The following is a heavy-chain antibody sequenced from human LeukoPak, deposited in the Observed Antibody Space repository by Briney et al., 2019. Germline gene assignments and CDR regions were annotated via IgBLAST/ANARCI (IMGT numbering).Heavy chain of an antibody. CDR2: IYYSGST. V-gene: IGHV4-59*01. J-gene: IGHJ6*02. CDR3: ASRLQTSWVMDV. D-gene: IGHD1-26*01. Sequence: SETLSLTCTVSGGSSSSYYWSWIRQSPGKGLEWIGYIYYSGSTNYKPSLKSRVTMSVDTSKNQFSLMLSSVTAADTAVYYCASRLQTSWVMDVWGQGTTVTVSS. CDR1: GGSSSSYY.